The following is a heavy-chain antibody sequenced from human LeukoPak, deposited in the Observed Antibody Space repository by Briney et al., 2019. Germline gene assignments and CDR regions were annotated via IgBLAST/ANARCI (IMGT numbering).Heavy chain of an antibody. J-gene: IGHJ6*02. Sequence: SETLSLTCTVSGGSISSYYWCWSRQPPGHGLGWIGYIYYSWITNYYPSLKRRVTMSVDTSKDQSSLHLSSVTAADTAVYNSAKDSRYCNSISCYGRPGYYALDVWGQGTTVTVSS. CDR2: IYYSWIT. CDR1: GGSISSYY. D-gene: IGHD2-2*01. V-gene: IGHV4-59*01. CDR3: AKDSRYCNSISCYGRPGYYALDV.